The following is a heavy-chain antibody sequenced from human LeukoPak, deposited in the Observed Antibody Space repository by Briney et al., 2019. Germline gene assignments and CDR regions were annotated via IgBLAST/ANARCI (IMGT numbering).Heavy chain of an antibody. CDR3: AREMGYAYMDV. CDR2: ISYDGSNE. D-gene: IGHD5-18*01. V-gene: IGHV3-30*04. CDR1: GFTFSTYA. J-gene: IGHJ6*03. Sequence: GGSLRLSCAASGFTFSTYAMHWVRQAPGKGLEWVAVISYDGSNEYYADSVKGRFTISRDNAKNSLYLQMNSLRAEDTAVYYCAREMGYAYMDVWGKGTTVTVSS.